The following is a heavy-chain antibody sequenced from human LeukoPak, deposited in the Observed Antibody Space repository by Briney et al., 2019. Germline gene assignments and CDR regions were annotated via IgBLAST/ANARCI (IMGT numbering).Heavy chain of an antibody. CDR1: GFTFSSYD. Sequence: QPGGSLRLSCAASGFTFSSYDMHWVRQATGNGLEWVSAIGSAGDPYYPGSVKGRFTVSRENAKNSLYLQMNSLRAGDTAVYYCARGDLLTGYPDSWGQGTLVTVSS. D-gene: IGHD3-9*01. CDR2: IGSAGDP. V-gene: IGHV3-13*05. CDR3: ARGDLLTGYPDS. J-gene: IGHJ5*01.